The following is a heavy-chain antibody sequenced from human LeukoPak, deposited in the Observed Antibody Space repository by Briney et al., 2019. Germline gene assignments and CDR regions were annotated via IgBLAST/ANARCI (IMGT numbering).Heavy chain of an antibody. CDR1: GFTFDDYA. Sequence: GGSLRLSCVTSGFTFDDYAMHWVRQAPGKGLEWVSYISWDSGRIAYADSVRGRFTISRDNAKNSLYLQMNSLRLDDTALYYCARVEDTDTRADYWGQGTLVTVSS. D-gene: IGHD2-15*01. V-gene: IGHV3-9*01. CDR3: ARVEDTDTRADY. CDR2: ISWDSGRI. J-gene: IGHJ4*02.